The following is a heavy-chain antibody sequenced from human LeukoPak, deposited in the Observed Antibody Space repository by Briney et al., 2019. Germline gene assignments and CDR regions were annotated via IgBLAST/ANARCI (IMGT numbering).Heavy chain of an antibody. CDR1: GFTLSSYA. CDR2: ISGSGGST. D-gene: IGHD6-13*01. V-gene: IGHV3-23*01. CDR3: AKVGGVIAAAGNFDY. Sequence: GGSLRLSRAASGFTLSSYAMSWVRQAPGKGLEWVSAISGSGGSTYYADSVKGRFTISRDNSKNTLYLQMNSLRAEDTAVYYCAKVGGVIAAAGNFDYWGQGTLVTVSS. J-gene: IGHJ4*02.